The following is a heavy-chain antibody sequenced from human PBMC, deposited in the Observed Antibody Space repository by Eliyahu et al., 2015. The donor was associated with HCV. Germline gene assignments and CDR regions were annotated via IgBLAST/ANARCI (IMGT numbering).Heavy chain of an antibody. CDR3: ARECRTPDDVQLWFHDYFDY. Sequence: QVQLQESGPGLVKPSQTLSLTCTVSGDXISSGSYYWSWIRQPAGKGLEWIGRIYNTGSPTYNPSLKSRVNISLDTSKNQFSLKLSSVTAADTAVYYCARECRTPDDVQLWFHDYFDYWGQGTLVTVSS. D-gene: IGHD1-1*01. J-gene: IGHJ4*02. V-gene: IGHV4-61*02. CDR2: IYNTGSP. CDR1: GDXISSGSYY.